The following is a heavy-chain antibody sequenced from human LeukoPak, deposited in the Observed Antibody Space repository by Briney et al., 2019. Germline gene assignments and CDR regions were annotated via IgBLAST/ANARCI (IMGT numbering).Heavy chain of an antibody. J-gene: IGHJ4*02. CDR3: ARIRKVKGGYSGYDFDY. CDR1: GFSLSTSGMC. CDR2: IDWDDDK. V-gene: IGHV2-70*11. D-gene: IGHD5-12*01. Sequence: SGPTLVNPTQTLTLTCTFSGFSLSTSGMCVSWIRQPPGKALEWLARIDWDDDKYYSTSLKTRLTISKDTSKNQVVLTMTNMDPVDTATYYCARIRKVKGGYSGYDFDYWGQGTLVTVSS.